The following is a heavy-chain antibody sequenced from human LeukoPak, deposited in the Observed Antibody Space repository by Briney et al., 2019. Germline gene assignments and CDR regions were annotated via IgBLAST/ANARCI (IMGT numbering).Heavy chain of an antibody. J-gene: IGHJ4*02. CDR1: GYTFTSYG. V-gene: IGHV1-2*02. CDR2: INPNSGDT. Sequence: ASVKVSCKASGYTFTSYGISWVRQAPGQGLEWMGWINPNSGDTNYAQKFQGRVTMTRDTSISTSYMELGRLRSDGTALYYCARKSLVTNDFDYWGQGTLVTVSS. CDR3: ARKSLVTNDFDY. D-gene: IGHD2-8*01.